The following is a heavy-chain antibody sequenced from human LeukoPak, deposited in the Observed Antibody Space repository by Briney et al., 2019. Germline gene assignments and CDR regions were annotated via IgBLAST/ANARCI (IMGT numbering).Heavy chain of an antibody. Sequence: GRSLRLSCAASGFTFSSYGMHWVRQAPGKGLEWVAVISYDGSNKYYADSVKGRFTISRDNSKNTLYLQMNSLRAEDTAAYYCAKDVFGVGFDIWGQGTMVTVSS. D-gene: IGHD3-10*02. J-gene: IGHJ3*02. CDR1: GFTFSSYG. CDR3: AKDVFGVGFDI. CDR2: ISYDGSNK. V-gene: IGHV3-30*18.